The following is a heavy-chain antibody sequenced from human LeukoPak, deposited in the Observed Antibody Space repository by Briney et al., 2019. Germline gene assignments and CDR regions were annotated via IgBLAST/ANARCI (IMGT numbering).Heavy chain of an antibody. V-gene: IGHV3-13*04. CDR3: AISVTTGGTQPYFDY. D-gene: IGHD3-16*01. CDR2: IGTAGDT. Sequence: GGSLRLSCAASGFTFSSYDMHWVRQGTGKGLEWVSAIGTAGDTYYPGSVKGRFTISRDNSKNTLYLQMNSLRAEDTAVYYCAISVTTGGTQPYFDYWGQGTLVTVSS. J-gene: IGHJ4*02. CDR1: GFTFSSYD.